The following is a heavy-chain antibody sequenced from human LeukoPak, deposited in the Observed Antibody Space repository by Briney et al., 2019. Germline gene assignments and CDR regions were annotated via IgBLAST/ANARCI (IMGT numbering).Heavy chain of an antibody. CDR2: IYYSGST. CDR3: ARGSNYDSSGYYTYYYYMDV. CDR1: GGSISSYY. J-gene: IGHJ6*03. D-gene: IGHD3-22*01. Sequence: SETLSLTCTVSGGSISSYYWSWIRQPPGKGLEWIGYIYYSGSTNYNPSLKSRVTISVDTSKNQFSLKLSSVTAADTAVYYCARGSNYDSSGYYTYYYYMDVWGKRTTVTVSS. V-gene: IGHV4-59*01.